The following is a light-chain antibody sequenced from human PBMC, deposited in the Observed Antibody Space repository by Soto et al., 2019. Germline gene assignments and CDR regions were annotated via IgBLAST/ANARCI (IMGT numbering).Light chain of an antibody. CDR1: QSLLHSNGNIY. V-gene: IGKV2-28*01. CDR3: MQAIQAPRT. CDR2: LGS. J-gene: IGKJ1*01. Sequence: DIVLTQSPLSLPVTPGEPASISCRSSQSLLHSNGNIYLDWYLQKPGQSPQLLIYLGSIRASGVPDRLSGSGSGTDFTLKITRVEAEDVGVYCCMQAIQAPRTFGLGTKVEIK.